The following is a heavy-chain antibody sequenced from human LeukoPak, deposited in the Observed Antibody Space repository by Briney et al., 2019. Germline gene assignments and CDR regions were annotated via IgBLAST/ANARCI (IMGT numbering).Heavy chain of an antibody. Sequence: GGSLRLSCAVSGFTTSSNYMSWVRQAPGQGLEWDSVIYSDDRTYYADSVKGRFTISRHTSKKTLYLQMNSLRAEDTAVYYCAREVMAKRRAFDIWGQGTVVTVSS. J-gene: IGHJ3*02. D-gene: IGHD2-8*01. V-gene: IGHV3-53*04. CDR3: AREVMAKRRAFDI. CDR2: IYSDDRT. CDR1: GFTTSSNY.